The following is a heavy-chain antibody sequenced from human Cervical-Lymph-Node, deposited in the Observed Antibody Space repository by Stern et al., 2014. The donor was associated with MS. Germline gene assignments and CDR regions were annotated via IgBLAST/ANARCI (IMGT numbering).Heavy chain of an antibody. Sequence: QLQLQESGPGLVKPSQTLSLTCTVSGDSIRSGDYYWTWIRQHPGKGLEWIGYISFSGYTKYNPSLESRLTISMDTSTNQFSLRLTSVSSADTALYYCARQFCGTDCFPVDDWGQGTLVTVSS. J-gene: IGHJ4*02. V-gene: IGHV4-31*03. CDR1: GDSIRSGDYY. CDR2: ISFSGYT. CDR3: ARQFCGTDCFPVDD. D-gene: IGHD2-21*02.